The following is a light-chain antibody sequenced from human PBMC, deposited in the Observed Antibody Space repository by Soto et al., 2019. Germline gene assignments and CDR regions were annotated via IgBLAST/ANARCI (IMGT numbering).Light chain of an antibody. CDR2: EVS. CDR3: QVWDGDSDHVV. V-gene: IGLV2-14*01. CDR1: SSDVGGYNY. Sequence: QSALTQPASVSGSPGQSITISCTGTSSDVGGYNYVSWYQQHPGKAPKLMIYEVSNRPSGVSNRFSGSKSGNTASLTISGLQAEDEADYYCQVWDGDSDHVVFGGGTKVTVL. J-gene: IGLJ2*01.